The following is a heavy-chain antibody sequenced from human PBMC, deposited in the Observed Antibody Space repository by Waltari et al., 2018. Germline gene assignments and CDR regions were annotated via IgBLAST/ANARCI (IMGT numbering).Heavy chain of an antibody. CDR1: GFTVSNNY. Sequence: EVQLVESGGGLIQPGGSLRLSCAASGFTVSNNYMSWVRQAPRVGLEWVSVIYSGASTYYADSVKGRFTISRDNSKNTLYLQMNSLRAEDTAVYYCARRGSYNDILTGYYYYGMDVWGQGTTVTVSS. CDR2: IYSGAST. J-gene: IGHJ6*02. CDR3: ARRGSYNDILTGYYYYGMDV. D-gene: IGHD3-9*01. V-gene: IGHV3-53*01.